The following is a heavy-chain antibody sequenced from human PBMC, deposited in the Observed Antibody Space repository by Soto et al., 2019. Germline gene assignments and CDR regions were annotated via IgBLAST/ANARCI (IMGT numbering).Heavy chain of an antibody. CDR3: AKDGYLYTYYFDY. CDR1: GFTFSSYA. D-gene: IGHD2-2*03. J-gene: IGHJ4*02. CDR2: ISYDGISK. V-gene: IGHV3-30-3*01. Sequence: QVQLVESGGGVVQPGRSLRLSCAASGFTFSSYAMHWVRQAPGKGLEWVAVISYDGISKHYADSVKGRFSISRDDSENTLYVQMNSLRAEDTAVYYCAKDGYLYTYYFDYWGQGTLVTVSS.